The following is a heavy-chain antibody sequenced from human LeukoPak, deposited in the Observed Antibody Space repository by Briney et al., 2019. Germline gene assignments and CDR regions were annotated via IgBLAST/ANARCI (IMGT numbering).Heavy chain of an antibody. V-gene: IGHV1-58*02. J-gene: IGHJ4*02. CDR1: GFTFTSST. Sequence: SVKVSCKASGFTFTSSTMQWVRQARGQRLEWIGWIVVGSGNANYAQKFQERVTITRDMSTSTAYMELSSLRSEDTAVYYCAAGAAAGTMGDYWGQGTLVTVSS. CDR2: IVVGSGNA. D-gene: IGHD6-13*01. CDR3: AAGAAAGTMGDY.